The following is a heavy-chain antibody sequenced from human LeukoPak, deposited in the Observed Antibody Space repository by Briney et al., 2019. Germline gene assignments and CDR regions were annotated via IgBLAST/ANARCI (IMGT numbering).Heavy chain of an antibody. D-gene: IGHD2/OR15-2a*01. V-gene: IGHV4-39*01. CDR2: IFNSGST. J-gene: IGHJ5*02. CDR1: GGSLTTNNYY. CDR3: ARHLEYLGIDH. Sequence: SETLSLTCTVSGGSLTTNNYYWGRIRQPPGKGLEWIVSIFNSGSTYYNPSLNSRATIAVDPSKNKLFLKLSYVTAADTAVYYCARHLEYLGIDHWGQGTLVTVSS.